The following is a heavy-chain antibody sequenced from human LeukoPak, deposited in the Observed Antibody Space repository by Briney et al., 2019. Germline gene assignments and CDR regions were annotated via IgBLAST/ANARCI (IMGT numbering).Heavy chain of an antibody. CDR3: ARELTTMISLDY. V-gene: IGHV1-46*01. J-gene: IGHJ4*02. CDR1: GYTFTSYY. D-gene: IGHD3-22*01. CDR2: INPSGGST. Sequence: ASVKVSCKASGYTFTSYYMHWVRQAPGQGLEWMGIINPSGGSTSYAQKFQGRVTMTRDTSRSTVYMELSSLRSEDTAVYYCARELTTMISLDYWGQGTLVTVSS.